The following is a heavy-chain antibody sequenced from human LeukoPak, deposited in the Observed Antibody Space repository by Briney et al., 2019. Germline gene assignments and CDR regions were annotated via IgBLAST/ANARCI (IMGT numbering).Heavy chain of an antibody. J-gene: IGHJ4*02. CDR1: GFTFSTYA. D-gene: IGHD2-2*01. V-gene: IGHV3-64*01. Sequence: GGSLRLSCAASGFTFSTYAMHWVRQAPGKGLEYVSAISSNGGSTYYANSVKGRFTISRDNSKNTLYLQMGSLRAEDMAVYYCARDYCSSTSSLLDYWGQGTLVTVSS. CDR2: ISSNGGST. CDR3: ARDYCSSTSSLLDY.